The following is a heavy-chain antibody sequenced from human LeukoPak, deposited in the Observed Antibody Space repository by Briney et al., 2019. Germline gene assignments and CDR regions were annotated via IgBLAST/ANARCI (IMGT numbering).Heavy chain of an antibody. CDR1: GYSISSGYY. D-gene: IGHD6-13*01. V-gene: IGHV4-38-2*02. J-gene: IGHJ4*02. Sequence: SETLCLTCTVSGYSISSGYYWGWIRQPPGKGLEWIGSIYHSGSTYYNPSLKSRVTISVDTSKNQFSLKLSSVTAADTAVYYCARGGAFPSSWYAGGPYYFDYWGQGTLVTVSS. CDR2: IYHSGST. CDR3: ARGGAFPSSWYAGGPYYFDY.